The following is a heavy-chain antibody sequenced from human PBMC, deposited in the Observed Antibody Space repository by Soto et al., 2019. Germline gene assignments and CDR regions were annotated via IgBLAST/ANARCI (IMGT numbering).Heavy chain of an antibody. CDR3: ARDCSGATCSFNY. V-gene: IGHV1-18*01. CDR2: ISAYSGNI. Sequence: QVQLVQSGADVKKPGASVKVSCKTSGYTFTSYGTSWVRQVPGQGLEWMGWISAYSGNINYAQKFHDRVTMTTDTSTSTAYMELRSLRSDDTAVYYCARDCSGATCSFNYWGQGTLVTVSS. CDR1: GYTFTSYG. D-gene: IGHD2-15*01. J-gene: IGHJ4*02.